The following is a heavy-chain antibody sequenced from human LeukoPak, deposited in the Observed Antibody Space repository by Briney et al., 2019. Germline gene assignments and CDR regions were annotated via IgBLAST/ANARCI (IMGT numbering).Heavy chain of an antibody. D-gene: IGHD6-25*01. Sequence: PSETLSLTCAVSGASVTNTNWYNWVRQPPGKGLEWIGEIHHSGSTIYNPSLKSRVTISIDTSKNQFSLKLSSVTAADTAIYYCTSSGGTWYFDFWGRGTLVTVSS. V-gene: IGHV4-4*02. CDR1: GASVTNTNW. J-gene: IGHJ2*01. CDR3: TSSGGTWYFDF. CDR2: IHHSGST.